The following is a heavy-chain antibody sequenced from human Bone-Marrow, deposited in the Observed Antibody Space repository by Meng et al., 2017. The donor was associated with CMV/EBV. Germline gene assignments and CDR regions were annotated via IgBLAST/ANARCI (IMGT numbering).Heavy chain of an antibody. CDR3: ASIVVVPAAIDY. V-gene: IGHV4-39*07. J-gene: IGHJ4*02. D-gene: IGHD2-2*02. CDR2: IYYSGST. CDR1: GGSISSSSYY. Sequence: GSLRLSCTVSGGSISSSSYYWGWIRQPPGKGLEWIGSIYYSGSTYYNPSLKSRVTISVDTSKNQFSLKLSSVTAADTAVYYCASIVVVPAAIDYWGQGTLLTVSS.